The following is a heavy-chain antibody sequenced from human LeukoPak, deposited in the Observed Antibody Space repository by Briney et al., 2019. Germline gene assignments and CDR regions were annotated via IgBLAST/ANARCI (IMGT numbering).Heavy chain of an antibody. Sequence: PGGSLRLSCAASGFTFSSYSMNWVRQAPGKGLEWVSSISSSSSYIYYADSVKGRFTISRDNAKNSLYLQMNSLRAEDTAVYYCARVPTKNNIRYFDWLAMDAFDIWGQGTMVTVSS. CDR2: ISSSSSYI. CDR1: GFTFSSYS. CDR3: ARVPTKNNIRYFDWLAMDAFDI. J-gene: IGHJ3*02. D-gene: IGHD3-9*01. V-gene: IGHV3-21*01.